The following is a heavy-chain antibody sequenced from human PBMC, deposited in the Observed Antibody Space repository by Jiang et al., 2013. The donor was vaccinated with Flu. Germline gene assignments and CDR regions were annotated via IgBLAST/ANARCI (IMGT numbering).Heavy chain of an antibody. V-gene: IGHV3-13*01. Sequence: VQLVESGGDLVQPGGSLRLSCAASGFIFSNYDMHWVRQATGKGLEWVSGIGTGGDTYYLDSVKGRFTVSRENAKNSLYLQMNSLRAGDTAVYYCVSGTSGWDYWGQGTLVTVSS. J-gene: IGHJ4*02. D-gene: IGHD6-19*01. CDR2: IGTGGDT. CDR3: VSGTSGWDY. CDR1: GFIFSNYD.